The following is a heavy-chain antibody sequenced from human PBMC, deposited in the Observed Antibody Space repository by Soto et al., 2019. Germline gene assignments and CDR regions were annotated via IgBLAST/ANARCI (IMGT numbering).Heavy chain of an antibody. J-gene: IGHJ4*02. D-gene: IGHD5-12*01. CDR3: ASSEMATLDY. CDR2: IYYSGST. V-gene: IGHV4-61*01. Sequence: SETLSLTRTVSGGSVSSGSYYWSWIRQPPGKGLEWIGYIYYSGSTNYNPSLKSRVTISVDTSKNQFSLKLSSVTAADTAVYYCASSEMATLDYWGQGALVTVSS. CDR1: GGSVSSGSYY.